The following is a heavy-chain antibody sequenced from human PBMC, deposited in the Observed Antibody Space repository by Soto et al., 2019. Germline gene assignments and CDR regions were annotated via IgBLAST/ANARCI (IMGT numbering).Heavy chain of an antibody. D-gene: IGHD2-2*01. J-gene: IGHJ3*02. Sequence: VQLLESGGGLVQPGGSLRLSCAASGFTFSSYAMSWVRQAPGKGLEWVSAISGSGGSTYYADSVKGRFTISRDNSKNTLYLQMNSLRAEDTAVYYCAKDRGVVVVPAAHDAFDIWGQGTMVTVSS. CDR2: ISGSGGST. V-gene: IGHV3-23*01. CDR3: AKDRGVVVVPAAHDAFDI. CDR1: GFTFSSYA.